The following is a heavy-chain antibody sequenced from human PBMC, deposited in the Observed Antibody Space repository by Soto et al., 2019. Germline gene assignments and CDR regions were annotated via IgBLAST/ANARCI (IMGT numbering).Heavy chain of an antibody. CDR2: INHSGST. J-gene: IGHJ4*02. D-gene: IGHD5-18*01. V-gene: IGHV4-34*01. CDR1: GGSFSGYY. CDR3: ATSYTVDTAMVVDY. Sequence: PSETLSLTCAVYGGSFSGYYWSWIRQPPGKGLEWIGEINHSGSTNYNPSLKSRVTISVDTSKNQFSLKLSSVTAAVTVVYYCATSYTVDTAMVVDYWGQGTLVTVSS.